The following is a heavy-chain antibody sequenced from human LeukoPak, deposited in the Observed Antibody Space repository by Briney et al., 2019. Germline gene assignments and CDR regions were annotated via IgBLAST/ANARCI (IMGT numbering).Heavy chain of an antibody. CDR3: AKDGVTIGRNYYYYYGMDV. V-gene: IGHV3-23*01. J-gene: IGHJ6*02. CDR1: GFTFSSYA. D-gene: IGHD3-3*01. Sequence: PGGSLRLSCAASGFTFSSYAMSWVRQAPGKGLEWVSAISGSGGSTYYADSVKGRFTISRDNSKNTLYLQMNGLRAEDTAVYYCAKDGVTIGRNYYYYYGMDVWGQGTTVTVSS. CDR2: ISGSGGST.